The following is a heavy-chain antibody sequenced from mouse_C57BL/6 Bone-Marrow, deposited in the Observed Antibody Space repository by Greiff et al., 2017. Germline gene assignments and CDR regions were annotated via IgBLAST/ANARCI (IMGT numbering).Heavy chain of an antibody. D-gene: IGHD3-1*01. CDR2: IDPENGDT. CDR3: TTWALLWYFDV. J-gene: IGHJ1*03. CDR1: GFNIKDDY. Sequence: DVQLQESGAELVRPGASVKLSCTASGFNIKDDYMHWVKQRPEQGLEWIGWIDPENGDTDYASKFQGKATITADTSSNTAYLQLSSLTSEDTAVYYCTTWALLWYFDVWGTGTTVTVSS. V-gene: IGHV14-4*01.